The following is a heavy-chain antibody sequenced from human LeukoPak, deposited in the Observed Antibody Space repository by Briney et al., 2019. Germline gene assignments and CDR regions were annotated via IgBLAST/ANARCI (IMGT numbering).Heavy chain of an antibody. CDR3: AKDLPAAGAFDY. Sequence: GGSLRLSCAASGFTFSSYGMHWVRQAPGKGLEWVAGISYDGSNKYYADSVKGRFTISRDNSKNTLYLQMNSPRAEDTAVYYCAKDLPAAGAFDYWGQGTLVTVSS. D-gene: IGHD2-2*01. J-gene: IGHJ4*02. V-gene: IGHV3-30*18. CDR1: GFTFSSYG. CDR2: ISYDGSNK.